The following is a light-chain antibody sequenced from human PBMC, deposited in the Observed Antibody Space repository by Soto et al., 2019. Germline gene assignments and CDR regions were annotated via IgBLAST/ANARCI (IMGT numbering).Light chain of an antibody. CDR2: ATS. J-gene: IGKJ2*01. V-gene: IGKV3-20*01. CDR3: QQYGTLPYT. CDR1: ESVSNTF. Sequence: EIVLTQSPGTLSLSPGERATLSCRASESVSNTFLAWYQHKPGQTPRLLIYATSTRATGIPDRFSGSGSGTDFALSISRLEPEDFAIYSCQQYGTLPYTFGRGTKVEIK.